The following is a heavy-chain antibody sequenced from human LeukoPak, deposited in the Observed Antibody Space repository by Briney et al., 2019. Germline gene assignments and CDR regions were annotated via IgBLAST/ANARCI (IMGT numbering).Heavy chain of an antibody. J-gene: IGHJ4*02. CDR2: ISSSSSYI. D-gene: IGHD1-26*01. V-gene: IGHV3-21*01. CDR1: GFTFSSYS. Sequence: TGGSLRLSCAASGFTFSSYSMNWVRQAPGRGLEWVSSISSSSSYIYYADSVKGRFTISRDNAKNSLYLQMNSLRAEDTAVYYCAREVSSGSYFFDYWGQGTLVTVSS. CDR3: AREVSSGSYFFDY.